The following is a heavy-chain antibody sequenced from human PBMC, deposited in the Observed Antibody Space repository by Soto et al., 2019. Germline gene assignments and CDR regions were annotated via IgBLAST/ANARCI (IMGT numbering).Heavy chain of an antibody. J-gene: IGHJ4*02. Sequence: GGSLRLSCAASGFTFGSYGMHWVRQAPGKGLEWVAVISYDGSNKYYADSVKGRFTISRDNSKNTLYLQMNSLRAEDTAVYYCAKGPSESHYFDYWGQGTLVTVSS. CDR2: ISYDGSNK. CDR1: GFTFGSYG. V-gene: IGHV3-30*18. CDR3: AKGPSESHYFDY.